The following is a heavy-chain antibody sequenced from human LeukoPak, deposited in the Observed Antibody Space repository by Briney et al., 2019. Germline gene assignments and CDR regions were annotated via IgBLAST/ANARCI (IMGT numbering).Heavy chain of an antibody. CDR1: GFAFSSYA. D-gene: IGHD6-19*01. V-gene: IGHV3-23*01. CDR2: IGNSDDNT. J-gene: IGHJ4*02. CDR3: AKRTSSGWYYFDY. Sequence: GGSLRLSCAASGFAFSSYAMSWVRQAPGKGLEWVSSIGNSDDNTYYADSVKGRFTISRDNSKNTMYLQMNSLRAEDTAVYYCAKRTSSGWYYFDYWGQGTLVTVSS.